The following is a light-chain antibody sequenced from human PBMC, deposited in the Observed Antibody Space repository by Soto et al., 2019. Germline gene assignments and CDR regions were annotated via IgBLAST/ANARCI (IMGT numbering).Light chain of an antibody. CDR2: GAS. Sequence: EIVMTQAPATLSVSPGERATLSCRASQSVSSDLAWYHQKPGQAPRLLIYGASTRATGIPARFSGSGSGTEFTLPINSLRPEDFAVYYCQQYNNWPRTFGQGTKVDSK. J-gene: IGKJ1*01. V-gene: IGKV3-15*01. CDR1: QSVSSD. CDR3: QQYNNWPRT.